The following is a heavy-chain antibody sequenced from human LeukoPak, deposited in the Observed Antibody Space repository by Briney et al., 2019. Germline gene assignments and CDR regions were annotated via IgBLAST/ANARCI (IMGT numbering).Heavy chain of an antibody. J-gene: IGHJ4*02. V-gene: IGHV1-69*02. CDR3: ARAQQQLDGPFDY. Sequence: SVKVSCKASGGTFSSYTISWVRQAPGQGLEWMGRIIPTLGIANYAQKFQGRVTITADKSTSTAYMELSSLRSEDTAVYYCARAQQQLDGPFDYWGQGTLVTVFS. CDR2: IIPTLGIA. CDR1: GGTFSSYT. D-gene: IGHD6-13*01.